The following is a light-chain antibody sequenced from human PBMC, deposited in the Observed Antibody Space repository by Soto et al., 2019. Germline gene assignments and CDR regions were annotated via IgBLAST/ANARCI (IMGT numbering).Light chain of an antibody. Sequence: AIQLTQSPSSLSASVGDTVTITCRAGQCIDNALAWYQHKSGKAPKFLIYDASSLESGVPSRFSGSGSGTDFNLTISSLQAEDFATYYCQQFKSYPLTFGGGTRVEIK. CDR1: QCIDNA. CDR3: QQFKSYPLT. CDR2: DAS. J-gene: IGKJ4*01. V-gene: IGKV1-13*02.